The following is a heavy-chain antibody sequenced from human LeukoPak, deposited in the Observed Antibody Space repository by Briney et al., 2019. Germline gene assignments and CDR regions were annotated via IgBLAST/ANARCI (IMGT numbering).Heavy chain of an antibody. CDR3: ARGRAVPDVGIFDY. CDR2: LYAGGGA. CDR1: GFTVSSGY. J-gene: IGHJ4*02. V-gene: IGHV3-66*01. D-gene: IGHD4-17*01. Sequence: PGGSLRLSCIASGFTVSSGYVNWVRQAPGKGLEWVSVLYAGGGAYYADSVKGRFTISRDHSKNTLYRQMNSLRAEDTAVYYCARGRAVPDVGIFDYWGQGTLVIVSS.